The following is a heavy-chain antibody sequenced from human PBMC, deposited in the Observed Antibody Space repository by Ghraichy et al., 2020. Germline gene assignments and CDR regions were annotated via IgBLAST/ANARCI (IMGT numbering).Heavy chain of an antibody. Sequence: GGSLRLSCVASGFSFSSYGMHWVRQAPGKGLEWVAVISFDESNEYYADFVKGRFTISRDNSKNTLYLQMNSLRIEDTAVYFCANLGNIVSTTHKYANYYYYGMDVWGQGNTVTVS. CDR1: GFSFSSYG. V-gene: IGHV3-30*18. CDR3: ANLGNIVSTTHKYANYYYYGMDV. J-gene: IGHJ6*02. D-gene: IGHD5/OR15-5a*01. CDR2: ISFDESNE.